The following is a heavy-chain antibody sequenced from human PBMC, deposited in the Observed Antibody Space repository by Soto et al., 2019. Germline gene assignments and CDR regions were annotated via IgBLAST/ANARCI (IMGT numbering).Heavy chain of an antibody. V-gene: IGHV3-30*09. CDR3: ARQPRGQLRLDY. D-gene: IGHD2-2*01. CDR2: VSSDGSNK. J-gene: IGHJ4*02. Sequence: QVQLVESGGGVVQPGSSLRLSCAASGFTFSLDAIHWVRQAPGQGLEWVAVVSSDGSNKYYADSVKGRFAISRDNSKNTLYVQMSSLKVDDTAVYYCARQPRGQLRLDYWAREPWSPSPQ. CDR1: GFTFSLDA.